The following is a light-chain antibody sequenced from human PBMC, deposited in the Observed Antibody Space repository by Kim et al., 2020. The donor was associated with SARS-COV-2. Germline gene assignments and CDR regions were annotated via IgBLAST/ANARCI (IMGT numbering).Light chain of an antibody. V-gene: IGLV4-69*01. CDR1: SGHSNYA. CDR2: VNSDASH. J-gene: IGLJ3*02. CDR3: QTWATDIRL. Sequence: QLVLTQSPSASASLGATVKLTCTLSSGHSNYAIAWHQQQPEKGPRYLMKVNSDASHSKGDGIPDRFSGSSSGAERYLTISSLQSEDEADYYCQTWATDIRLFGGGTQLTVL.